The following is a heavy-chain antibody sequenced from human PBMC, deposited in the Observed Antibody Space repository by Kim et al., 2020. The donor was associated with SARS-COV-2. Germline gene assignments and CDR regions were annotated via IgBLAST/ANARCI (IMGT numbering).Heavy chain of an antibody. V-gene: IGHV3-33*01. CDR3: ARGDDYGDY. J-gene: IGHJ4*02. Sequence: SKKYYADSVKGRFTSYRDNSKNTLYLQMNGLRAEDTAVYYCARGDDYGDYWGQGTLVTVSS. CDR2: SKK.